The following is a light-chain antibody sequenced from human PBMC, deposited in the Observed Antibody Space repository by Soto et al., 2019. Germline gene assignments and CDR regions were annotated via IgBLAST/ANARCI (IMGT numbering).Light chain of an antibody. J-gene: IGKJ5*01. CDR1: QTISSW. Sequence: DIKMTQSPSTLSASVGHRVAITCRASQTISSWLAWYQQKPGKAPNLLIYDASTLERGVPSRFSGTGSGTEFTLTIDRLQPDDFATYYCQQYHTSSITFGQGTRLEI. V-gene: IGKV1-5*01. CDR2: DAS. CDR3: QQYHTSSIT.